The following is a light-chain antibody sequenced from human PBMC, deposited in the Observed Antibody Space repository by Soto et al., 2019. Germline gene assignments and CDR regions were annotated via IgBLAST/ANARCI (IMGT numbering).Light chain of an antibody. CDR2: DAS. V-gene: IGKV3-11*01. CDR1: QSVSSY. Sequence: EIVLTQSPATVSSSPRERATLSCRASQSVSSYLAWYQQKPGQAPRLLIYDASNRATGIPARFSGSGSGTDFTLPISSLEPEDFAVYYCQQRSNWPPWTFGQGTKVDIK. J-gene: IGKJ1*01. CDR3: QQRSNWPPWT.